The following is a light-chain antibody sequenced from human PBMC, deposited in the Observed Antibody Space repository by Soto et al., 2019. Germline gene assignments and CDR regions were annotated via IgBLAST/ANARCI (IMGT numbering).Light chain of an antibody. J-gene: IGKJ4*01. Sequence: EIVLTQSPGTLSLSPGERATLSCRASQTVRTNYLAWFQHKPGQAPRLLIYGASSRATGIPDRFSGSRSGTDFTLTINRLEPEDFAVSFCKQYSDSPLTFGGGTKVEIK. CDR2: GAS. V-gene: IGKV3-20*01. CDR3: KQYSDSPLT. CDR1: QTVRTNY.